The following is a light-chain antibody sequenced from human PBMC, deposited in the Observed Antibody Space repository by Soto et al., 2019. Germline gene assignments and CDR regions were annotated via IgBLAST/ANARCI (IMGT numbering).Light chain of an antibody. V-gene: IGKV1-39*01. J-gene: IGKJ4*01. CDR1: QSISSY. CDR3: QQSYSTPLT. CDR2: AAS. Sequence: DIQMTQSPSSLSASVGDRVTITCRASQSISSYLNWYQQKPVKAPKLLIYAASSLQSGVPSRFSGSGSGTDFTLTISSLQPEDVANYYCQQSYSTPLTFGGGTKVEIK.